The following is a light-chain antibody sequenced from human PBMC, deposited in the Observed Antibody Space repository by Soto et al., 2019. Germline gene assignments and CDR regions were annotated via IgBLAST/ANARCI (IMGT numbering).Light chain of an antibody. V-gene: IGKV1-39*01. Sequence: DIQMIQSPSSLSASVGDRVTITCRASQSISSYLNWYQQKPGKAPKLLIYAASSLQSGVPSRFSGSGSGTDFTLTISSLEPEDFAVYYCQQLTDWPPQWTFGQGTKVDIK. CDR3: QQLTDWPPQWT. CDR2: AAS. CDR1: QSISSY. J-gene: IGKJ1*01.